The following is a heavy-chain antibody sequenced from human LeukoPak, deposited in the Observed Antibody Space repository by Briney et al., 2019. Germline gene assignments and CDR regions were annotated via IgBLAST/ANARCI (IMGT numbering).Heavy chain of an antibody. Sequence: GGSLRLSCAASGFTFSIYAMHWVRQAPGKGLEWVAVISYDGSNKYYADSVKDRFTISRDNSKNTLYLQMNSLRAEDTAVYYCAREWELPSIFDYWGQGTLVTVSS. CDR3: AREWELPSIFDY. J-gene: IGHJ4*02. V-gene: IGHV3-30-3*01. CDR1: GFTFSIYA. D-gene: IGHD1-26*01. CDR2: ISYDGSNK.